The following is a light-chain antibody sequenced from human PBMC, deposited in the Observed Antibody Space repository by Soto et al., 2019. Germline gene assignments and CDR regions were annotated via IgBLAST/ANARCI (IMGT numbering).Light chain of an antibody. CDR1: SSNIGSNH. Sequence: QSVLTQPPSASGTPGQRVTISCSGSSSNIGSNHVYWYQQFPGTAPKLLIYRNNQRPSGVPDRFSGSKSGTSASLASSGLRSEDEADYYCATWDDSLSGVVFGGGTKLTVL. CDR3: ATWDDSLSGVV. V-gene: IGLV1-47*01. CDR2: RNN. J-gene: IGLJ2*01.